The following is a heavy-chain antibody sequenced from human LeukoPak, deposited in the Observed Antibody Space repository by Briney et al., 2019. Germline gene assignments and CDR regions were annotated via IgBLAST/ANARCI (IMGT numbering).Heavy chain of an antibody. Sequence: HPGGSLRLSCAASGFTFSSYAMSWVRQAPGKGLEWVSAISGSGGSTYYADSVKGRFTISRDNSKNTLYLQMNSLRAEDTAVYYCAKPSSSYTLPQLPIDYWGQGTLVTVSS. CDR3: AKPSSSYTLPQLPIDY. J-gene: IGHJ4*02. CDR1: GFTFSSYA. V-gene: IGHV3-23*01. CDR2: ISGSGGST. D-gene: IGHD6-13*01.